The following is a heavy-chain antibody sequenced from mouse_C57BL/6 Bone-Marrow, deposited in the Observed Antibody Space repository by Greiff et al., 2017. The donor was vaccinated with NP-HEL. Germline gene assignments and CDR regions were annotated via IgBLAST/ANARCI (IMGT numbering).Heavy chain of an antibody. J-gene: IGHJ2*01. Sequence: VQLQQSGPELVKPGASVKISCKASGYAFSSSWMNWVKQRPGKGLEWIGRIYPGDGDTNYNGKFKGKATLTADKSSSTAYMQLSSLTSEDSAVYFCARSAEYYFDYWGQGTTLTVS. CDR3: ARSAEYYFDY. CDR2: IYPGDGDT. CDR1: GYAFSSSW. V-gene: IGHV1-82*01.